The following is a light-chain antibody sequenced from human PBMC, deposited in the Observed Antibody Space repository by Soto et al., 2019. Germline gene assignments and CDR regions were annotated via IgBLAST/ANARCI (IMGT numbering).Light chain of an antibody. J-gene: IGLJ1*01. CDR2: EVS. CDR1: SSDVGGYNY. V-gene: IGLV2-14*01. CDR3: TSYTSSSTLA. Sequence: QSVLTQPASVSGSPGQSITISCTGTSSDVGGYNYVSWYQQHPGKAPKLMIYEVSNRPSGVSNRFSGSKSGDTASLTISGLQDEVEADYYCTSYTSSSTLAFGTGTKVTVL.